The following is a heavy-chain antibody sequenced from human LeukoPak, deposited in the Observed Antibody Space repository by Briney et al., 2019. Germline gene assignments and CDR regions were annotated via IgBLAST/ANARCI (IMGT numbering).Heavy chain of an antibody. J-gene: IGHJ6*03. CDR3: ARAYSSSLPPYYYYYYYMDV. Sequence: PSETLSLTCAVYGGSFSGYYWSWIRQPPGKGLEWIGEINHSGSTNYNPSLKSRATISVDTSKNQFSLKLSSVTAADTAVYYCARAYSSSLPPYYYYYYYMDVWGKGTTVTVSS. CDR1: GGSFSGYY. CDR2: INHSGST. V-gene: IGHV4-34*01. D-gene: IGHD6-13*01.